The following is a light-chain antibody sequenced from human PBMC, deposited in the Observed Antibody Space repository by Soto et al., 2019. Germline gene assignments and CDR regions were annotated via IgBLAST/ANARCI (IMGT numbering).Light chain of an antibody. Sequence: DIQMTQSPSTLSASVGDRVTITCRASQSISSWLAWYQQKPGTAPNLLIYKASTLQSGVPSRSSGSGSGTEFTLTISSLQPDDSATYYCQQYNDNWTFGQGTKVEIK. CDR1: QSISSW. J-gene: IGKJ1*01. V-gene: IGKV1-5*03. CDR2: KAS. CDR3: QQYNDNWT.